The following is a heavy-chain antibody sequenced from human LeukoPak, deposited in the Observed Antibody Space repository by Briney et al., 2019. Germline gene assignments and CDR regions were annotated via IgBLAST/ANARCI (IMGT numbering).Heavy chain of an antibody. CDR3: VTSTVMDDYCFDY. J-gene: IGHJ4*02. CDR2: IYHSGST. V-gene: IGHV4-4*02. CDR1: GASMSSTKW. Sequence: SGTLSLTCAVSGASMSSTKWWSWLRQPPGKGLEWIGEIYHSGSTNYNPSLKSRTTISLDKSKNQFSLNMNSVTAADTAVYYCVTSTVMDDYCFDYGAKGPRLTVS. D-gene: IGHD4-17*01.